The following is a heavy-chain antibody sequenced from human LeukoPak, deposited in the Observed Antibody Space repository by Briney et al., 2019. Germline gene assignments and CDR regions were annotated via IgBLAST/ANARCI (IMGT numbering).Heavy chain of an antibody. V-gene: IGHV1-24*01. CDR3: AVVPAATRDLENWFDP. D-gene: IGHD2-2*01. Sequence: GASVKVSCKVSGYTLTELSMHWVRQAPGKGLEWMGGFDPEDGETIHAQKFQGRVTMTEDTSTDTAYMELSSLRSEDTAVYYCAVVPAATRDLENWFDPWGQGTLVTVSS. J-gene: IGHJ5*02. CDR2: FDPEDGET. CDR1: GYTLTELS.